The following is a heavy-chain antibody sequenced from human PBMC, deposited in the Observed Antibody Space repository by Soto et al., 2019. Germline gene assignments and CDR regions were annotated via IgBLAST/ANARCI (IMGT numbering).Heavy chain of an antibody. D-gene: IGHD7-27*01. CDR2: IYKSATT. CDR3: ARGRYCLTGRCFPNWFDS. J-gene: IGHJ5*01. V-gene: IGHV4-30-4*01. CDR1: GDSISNLDYF. Sequence: SETLSLTCSVSGDSISNLDYFWAWIRQPPGQALEYIGYIYKSATTYYNPSFESRVAISVDTSKSQFSLNVTSVTAADTAMYFCARGRYCLTGRCFPNWFDSWGQGALVTVSS.